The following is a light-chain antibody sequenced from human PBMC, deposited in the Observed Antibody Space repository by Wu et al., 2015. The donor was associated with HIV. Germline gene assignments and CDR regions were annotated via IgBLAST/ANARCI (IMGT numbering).Light chain of an antibody. V-gene: IGKV1-5*03. CDR1: QSISSW. Sequence: SVGDRVTITCRASQSISSWLAWYQQKPGKAPKLLIYKASSLESGVPSRFSGSGSGTEFTLTISSLQPDDFATYYCQQYNSYSGTFGQGTKVEIK. J-gene: IGKJ1*01. CDR3: QQYNSYSGT. CDR2: KAS.